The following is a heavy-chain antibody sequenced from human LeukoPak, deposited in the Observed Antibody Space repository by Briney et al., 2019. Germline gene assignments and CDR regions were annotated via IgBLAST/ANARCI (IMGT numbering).Heavy chain of an antibody. CDR3: ARLLGYSSSGYPYYFDY. CDR1: GGSISSYY. D-gene: IGHD6-13*01. J-gene: IGHJ4*02. Sequence: SETLSLTCTVSGGSISSYYWSWIRQPPGKGLEWIGYIYYSGSTNYNPSLKSRVTISVDTSKNQFSLKLSSVTAADTAVYYCARLLGYSSSGYPYYFDYWGQGTLVTVSS. V-gene: IGHV4-59*08. CDR2: IYYSGST.